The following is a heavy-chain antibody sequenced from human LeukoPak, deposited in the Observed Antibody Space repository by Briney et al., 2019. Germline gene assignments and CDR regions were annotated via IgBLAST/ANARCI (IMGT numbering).Heavy chain of an antibody. J-gene: IGHJ3*02. D-gene: IGHD3-22*01. V-gene: IGHV3-30*04. CDR1: GFTFSSYA. CDR3: ARDDGGSGYYYGVKGDGFDI. CDR2: ISYDGRNK. Sequence: GGSLRLSCAASGFTFSSYAMHWVRQAPGKGLERVAVISYDGRNKYYAASVQGRFNISRDNSKNTLYLQMNSLRAEDTAVYYCARDDGGSGYYYGVKGDGFDIWGQGTMVTVSS.